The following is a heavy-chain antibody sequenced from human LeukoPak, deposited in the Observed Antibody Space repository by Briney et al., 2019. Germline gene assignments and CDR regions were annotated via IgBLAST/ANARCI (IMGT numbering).Heavy chain of an antibody. J-gene: IGHJ4*02. CDR2: ISSGSTI. Sequence: GGSLRLSCAASGFTFRGYEMNWVRQAPGKGLEWVSYISSGSTIYDADSVKGRFTISGDNAKNSLYLQMSSLRAEDTAVYYCARESIAVAGAPFDYWGQGTLVTVSS. CDR1: GFTFRGYE. V-gene: IGHV3-48*03. D-gene: IGHD6-19*01. CDR3: ARESIAVAGAPFDY.